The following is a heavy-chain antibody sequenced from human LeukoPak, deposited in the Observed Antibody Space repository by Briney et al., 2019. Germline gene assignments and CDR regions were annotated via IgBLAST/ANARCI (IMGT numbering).Heavy chain of an antibody. D-gene: IGHD2-15*01. J-gene: IGHJ6*02. CDR1: GGSFSGYY. CDR3: ALLDYYYGMDV. Sequence: PSETLSLTCAVYGGSFSGYYWSWIRQPPGKGLEWIGYIYYSGSTNYNPSLKSRVTISVDTSKNQFSLKLSSVTAADTAVCYCALLDYYYGMDVWGQGTTVTVSS. CDR2: IYYSGST. V-gene: IGHV4-59*08.